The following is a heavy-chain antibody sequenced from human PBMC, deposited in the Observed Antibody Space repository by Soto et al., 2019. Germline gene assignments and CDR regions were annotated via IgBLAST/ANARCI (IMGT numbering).Heavy chain of an antibody. J-gene: IGHJ4*02. D-gene: IGHD3-22*01. CDR3: ARAIKYYYDSSGYRYYFDY. CDR1: GFTVSSNY. Sequence: GGSLRLSCAASGFTVSSNYMSWVRQAPGKGLEWVSVIYSGGSTYYADSVKGRFTISRHNSKNTLYLQMNSLRAEDTAVYYCARAIKYYYDSSGYRYYFDYWGQGTLVTVSS. V-gene: IGHV3-53*04. CDR2: IYSGGST.